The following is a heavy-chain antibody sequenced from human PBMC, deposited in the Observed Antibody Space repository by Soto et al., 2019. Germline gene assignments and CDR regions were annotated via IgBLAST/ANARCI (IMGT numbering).Heavy chain of an antibody. V-gene: IGHV3-30*18. Sequence: PGGSLRLSCAASGFTFSSHGMHWVRQPPGKGLEWVAVISFDGSNKYFADSVKGRFTLSRDNSKNTLYLQMNSLRPEDTAVYYCAKMGELSSYYFEYWGQGTLVTVSS. J-gene: IGHJ4*02. CDR3: AKMGELSSYYFEY. CDR1: GFTFSSHG. D-gene: IGHD3-16*02. CDR2: ISFDGSNK.